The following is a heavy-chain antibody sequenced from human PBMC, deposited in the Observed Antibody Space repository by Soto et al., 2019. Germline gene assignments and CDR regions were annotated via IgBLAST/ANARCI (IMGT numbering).Heavy chain of an antibody. V-gene: IGHV6-1*01. CDR3: AGTTSLHWYYMDV. Sequence: SQTLSLTCAISGDSVSSNSAAWNWIRQSPSRGLEWLGRTYYRSRWYNDYAVSVKSRITVNLDTSKNQFSLYLNSVTPEDTVVYYCAGTTSLHWYYMDVWDKGTTVTVSS. D-gene: IGHD1-7*01. CDR1: GDSVSSNSAA. J-gene: IGHJ6*03. CDR2: TYYRSRWYN.